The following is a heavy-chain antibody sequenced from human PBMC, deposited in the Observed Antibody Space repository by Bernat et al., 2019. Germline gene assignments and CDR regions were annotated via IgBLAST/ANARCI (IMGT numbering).Heavy chain of an antibody. CDR3: AIAAAGQYYYGMDV. D-gene: IGHD6-13*01. Sequence: EVQLVESGGGLVQPGGSLRLSCAASGFTFSSYSMNWVRQAPGKGLEWVSYISSSSSTIYYADSVNGRFTISRDNAKNSLYLQMNSLRAEDTAVYYCAIAAAGQYYYGMDVWGQGTTVTVSS. V-gene: IGHV3-48*01. CDR1: GFTFSSYS. CDR2: ISSSSSTI. J-gene: IGHJ6*02.